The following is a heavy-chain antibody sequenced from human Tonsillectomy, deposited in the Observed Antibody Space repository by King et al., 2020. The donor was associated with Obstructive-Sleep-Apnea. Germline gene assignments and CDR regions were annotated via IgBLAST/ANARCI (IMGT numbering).Heavy chain of an antibody. V-gene: IGHV4-31*03. CDR2: IYYSGST. J-gene: IGHJ6*02. D-gene: IGHD3-10*01. CDR3: ARTAVTMIRGVIITEDYYYYYGMDV. Sequence: VQLQESGPGLVKPSQTLSLTCIVSGGSISSGDYYWSWIRQHPGKGLEWIGYIYYSGSTYYNPSLKSRVTISVDTSKNQFSLKLCSVIAAATAVYYCARTAVTMIRGVIITEDYYYYYGMDVWGQGTTVTVSS. CDR1: GGSISSGDYY.